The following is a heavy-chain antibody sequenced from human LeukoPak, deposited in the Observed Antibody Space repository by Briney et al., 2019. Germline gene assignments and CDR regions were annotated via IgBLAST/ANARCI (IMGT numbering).Heavy chain of an antibody. CDR3: VRGHTGTIFGAVPVNPLGY. V-gene: IGHV3-74*01. CDR1: GFSFSGHW. D-gene: IGHD3-3*01. J-gene: IGHJ4*02. CDR2: VHDNERSA. Sequence: GGSLRLSCEGSGFSFSGHWMHWVRQAPGKGLVWVSRVHDNERSASYGDSVRGRFTISKDNARNILYLQMDSLRVEDTAVYCCVRGHTGTIFGAVPVNPLGYWGQGTLVTVSS.